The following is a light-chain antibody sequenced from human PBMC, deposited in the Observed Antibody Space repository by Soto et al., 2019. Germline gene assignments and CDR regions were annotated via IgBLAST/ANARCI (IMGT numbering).Light chain of an antibody. Sequence: EIVMTQSPATLSVSQEERATLSCRASQSVSSNLAWYQQKPGQAPRLLIYGASTRATGIPARFSGSGSGTEFTLTISSLQSEDFAVYYCQQYNNWPPTWTFGQGTKV. V-gene: IGKV3-15*01. CDR1: QSVSSN. J-gene: IGKJ1*01. CDR2: GAS. CDR3: QQYNNWPPTWT.